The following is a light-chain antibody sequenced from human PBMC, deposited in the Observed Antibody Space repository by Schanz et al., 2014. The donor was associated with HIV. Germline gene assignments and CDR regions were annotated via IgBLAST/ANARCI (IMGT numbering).Light chain of an antibody. V-gene: IGLV2-8*01. CDR3: TSYAGSNGVGI. CDR1: SSDVGGYNF. J-gene: IGLJ2*01. Sequence: QSALTQPPSASGSPGQSVTISCSGTSSDVGGYNFVSWYQHHPGKAPKLIIYEVSQRPSGVPDRFSGSKSGNTASLTVSGLQAEDEADYYCTSYAGSNGVGIFGGGTKLTVL. CDR2: EVS.